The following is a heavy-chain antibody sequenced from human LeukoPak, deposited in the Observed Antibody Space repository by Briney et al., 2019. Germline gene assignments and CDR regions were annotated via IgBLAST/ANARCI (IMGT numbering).Heavy chain of an antibody. CDR3: ARAGIAAAGKLD. Sequence: PGGSLRLSCAASGFTFSSYAMSWVRQAPGKGLEWVSAISGSGGSTYYADSVKGRFTISRDNAKNSLYLQMNSLRAEDTAVYYCARAGIAAAGKLDWGQGTLVTVSS. D-gene: IGHD6-13*01. CDR1: GFTFSSYA. CDR2: ISGSGGST. V-gene: IGHV3-23*01. J-gene: IGHJ4*02.